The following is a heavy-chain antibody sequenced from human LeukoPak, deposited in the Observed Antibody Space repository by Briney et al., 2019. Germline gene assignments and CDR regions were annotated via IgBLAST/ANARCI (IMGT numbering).Heavy chain of an antibody. V-gene: IGHV4-34*01. Sequence: SETLSLTCAVYGGSFSGYYWSWIRQPPGKGLAWIGEIHHSGSTNYNPSPKSRVTISVDTSKNQFSLKLSSVTAADTAVYYCARLPYYYDSSGYYYFSFDYWGRGTLVTVSS. CDR3: ARLPYYYDSSGYYYFSFDY. CDR1: GGSFSGYY. J-gene: IGHJ4*02. D-gene: IGHD3-22*01. CDR2: IHHSGST.